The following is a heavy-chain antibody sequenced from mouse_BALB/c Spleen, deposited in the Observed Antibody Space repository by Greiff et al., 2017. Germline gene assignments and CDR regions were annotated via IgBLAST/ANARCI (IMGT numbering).Heavy chain of an antibody. CDR3: ARSRDYDGWFAY. D-gene: IGHD2-4*01. J-gene: IGHJ3*01. CDR1: GFNIKDTY. CDR2: IDPANGNT. V-gene: IGHV14-3*02. Sequence: VQLQQSGAELVKPGASVKLSCTASGFNIKDTYMHWVKQRPEQGLEWIGRIDPANGNTKYDPKFQGKATITADTSSNTAYLQLSSLTSEDTAVYYCARSRDYDGWFAYWGQGTLVTVSA.